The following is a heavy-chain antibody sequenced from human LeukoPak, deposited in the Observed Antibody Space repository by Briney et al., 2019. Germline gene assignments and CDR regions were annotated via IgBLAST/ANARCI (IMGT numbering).Heavy chain of an antibody. V-gene: IGHV3-23*01. CDR3: AKEADLIVVVPATTDY. CDR2: ISGSGGST. J-gene: IGHJ4*02. CDR1: GFTFSSYA. Sequence: GGSLRLSCAASGFTFSSYAMSWVRQAPGKGLEWVSAISGSGGSTYYADSVKGRFTISRDNSKNTLYLQMNSLRAEDTAVYCCAKEADLIVVVPATTDYWGQGTLVTVSS. D-gene: IGHD2-2*01.